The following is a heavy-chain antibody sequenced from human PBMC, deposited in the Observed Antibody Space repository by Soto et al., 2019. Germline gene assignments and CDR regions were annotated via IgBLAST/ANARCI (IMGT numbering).Heavy chain of an antibody. Sequence: PGGSLRLSCAASGFTFSSYGMHWVRQAPGKGLEWMAVIWYDGSNKYYADSVKGRFTISRDNSKNTLYLQMNSLRAEDTAVYYCAKDHPVAGSFPFIFDSWGQGTLVTVSS. D-gene: IGHD6-19*01. J-gene: IGHJ4*02. CDR1: GFTFSSYG. V-gene: IGHV3-33*06. CDR2: IWYDGSNK. CDR3: AKDHPVAGSFPFIFDS.